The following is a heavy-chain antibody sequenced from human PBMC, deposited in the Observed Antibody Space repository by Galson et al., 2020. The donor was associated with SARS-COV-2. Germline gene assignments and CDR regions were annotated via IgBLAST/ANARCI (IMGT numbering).Heavy chain of an antibody. CDR3: ARDGGGYTCGYYDY. D-gene: IGHD2-21*01. CDR1: GGTFTKYA. V-gene: IGHV1-69*06. Sequence: SVKVSCKASGGTFTKYAITWVRQAPGQRLEWMGGIIPIFDTANYAQKFQGRVTITADKATTTAYMELSSLSSEDTAIYYCARDGGGYTCGYYDYWGPGTLVTVSS. CDR2: IIPIFDTA. J-gene: IGHJ4*02.